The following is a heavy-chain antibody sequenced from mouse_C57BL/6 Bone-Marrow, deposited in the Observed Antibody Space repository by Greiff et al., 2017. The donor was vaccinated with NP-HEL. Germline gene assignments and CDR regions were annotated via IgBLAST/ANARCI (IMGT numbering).Heavy chain of an antibody. Sequence: SCKASGYTFTSYWMHWVKQRPGQGLEWIGEIDPSDSYTNYNQKFKGKSTLTVDKSSSTAYMQLSSLTSEDSAVYYCAAYDGYYGYYAMDYWGQGTSVTVSS. J-gene: IGHJ4*01. CDR2: IDPSDSYT. D-gene: IGHD2-3*01. V-gene: IGHV1-69*01. CDR1: GYTFTSYW. CDR3: AAYDGYYGYYAMDY.